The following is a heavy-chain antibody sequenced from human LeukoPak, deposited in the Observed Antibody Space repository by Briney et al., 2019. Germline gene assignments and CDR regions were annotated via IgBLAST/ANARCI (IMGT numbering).Heavy chain of an antibody. CDR1: GFTFSSYG. Sequence: PGRSLRLSCAAPGFTFSSYGMHWVRQAPGKGLEWVAVIWYDGSNKYYADSVKGRFTISRDNSKNTLYLQINSLRAEDTAVYYCARARAGTSYFDYWGQGTLVTVSS. CDR2: IWYDGSNK. V-gene: IGHV3-33*01. CDR3: ARARAGTSYFDY. D-gene: IGHD6-13*01. J-gene: IGHJ4*02.